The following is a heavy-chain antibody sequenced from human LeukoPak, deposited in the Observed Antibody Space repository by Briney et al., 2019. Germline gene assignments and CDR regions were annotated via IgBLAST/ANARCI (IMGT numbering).Heavy chain of an antibody. CDR3: ASDRQGSGYFRY. CDR1: GYTLTSYG. J-gene: IGHJ4*02. CDR2: ISAYNGNT. Sequence: ASVKVSCKASGYTLTSYGISWVRQAPGQGLEWMGWISAYNGNTNYAQKLQGRVTMTTDTSTSTAYMELRSLRSDGTAVYYCASDRQGSGYFRYWGQGTLVTVSS. D-gene: IGHD3-22*01. V-gene: IGHV1-18*01.